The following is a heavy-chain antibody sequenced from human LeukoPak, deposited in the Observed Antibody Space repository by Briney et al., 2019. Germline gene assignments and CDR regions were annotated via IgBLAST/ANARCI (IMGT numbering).Heavy chain of an antibody. V-gene: IGHV3-21*01. CDR2: ISSSSSYI. J-gene: IGHJ6*02. CDR3: ARDGVYDILTGKTGYYYGMDV. D-gene: IGHD3-9*01. Sequence: PGGSLRLSCAASGFTFSPYSMTWVRQAPGKGLEWVSSISSSSSYIYYADSVKGRFTISRDNAKNSLYLQMNSLRAEDTAVYYCARDGVYDILTGKTGYYYGMDVWGQGTTVTVSS. CDR1: GFTFSPYS.